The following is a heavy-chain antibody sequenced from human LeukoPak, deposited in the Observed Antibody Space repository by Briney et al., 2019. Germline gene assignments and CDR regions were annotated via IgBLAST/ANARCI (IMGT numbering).Heavy chain of an antibody. V-gene: IGHV3-30*04. CDR3: ARVGSSGYWYDY. D-gene: IGHD3-22*01. J-gene: IGHJ4*02. Sequence: GGSLRLSCAASGFTFSNYAMHWVRQAPGKGLEWVAVISYDGSNKYYADSVKGRFTISRDNSKNTLYLQVNSLRPEDTAVYYCARVGSSGYWYDYWGQGTLVTVSS. CDR2: ISYDGSNK. CDR1: GFTFSNYA.